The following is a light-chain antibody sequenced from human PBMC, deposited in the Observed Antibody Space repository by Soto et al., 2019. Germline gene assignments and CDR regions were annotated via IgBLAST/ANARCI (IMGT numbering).Light chain of an antibody. CDR1: QTISTH. V-gene: IGKV1-39*01. CDR3: QQSLTIPYT. CDR2: AAS. Sequence: DIQMTQSPSSLSASAGDRVTITCRASQTISTHLNWYQQKPGKAPNLLIYAASTLQSGVPSRFSGSGSGTDFTLTISSLQPEDFATYYCQQSLTIPYTFGQGTKLEIK. J-gene: IGKJ2*01.